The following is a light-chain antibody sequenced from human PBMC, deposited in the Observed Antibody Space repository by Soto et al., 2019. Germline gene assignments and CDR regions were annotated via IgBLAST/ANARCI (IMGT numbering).Light chain of an antibody. V-gene: IGKV1-39*01. Sequence: IQMTQSPSSLSAFVGDSVTISCRASQNINKNLNWYQQKSGKAPSLLMYEASTLQSGVPSRFIGSGSGTDFTLAITNLQPEDFATYYCQQSFHTPYTFGQGTKLEI. CDR1: QNINKN. CDR2: EAS. CDR3: QQSFHTPYT. J-gene: IGKJ2*01.